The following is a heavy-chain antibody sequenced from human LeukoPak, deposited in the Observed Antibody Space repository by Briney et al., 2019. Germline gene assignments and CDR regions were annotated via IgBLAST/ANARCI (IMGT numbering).Heavy chain of an antibody. D-gene: IGHD5-18*01. Sequence: GGSLRLSCAASGFTFSSYWMHWVRQASGKGLVWVSRIKGDGSSTNNADSVKGRFTISRDNAKNTLYLQMNSLRADDTAVYYCAREAAVDTANFDYWGQGTLVTVSS. J-gene: IGHJ4*02. CDR2: IKGDGSST. V-gene: IGHV3-74*01. CDR3: AREAAVDTANFDY. CDR1: GFTFSSYW.